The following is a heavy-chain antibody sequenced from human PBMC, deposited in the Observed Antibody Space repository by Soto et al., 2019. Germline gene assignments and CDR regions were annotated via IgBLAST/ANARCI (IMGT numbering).Heavy chain of an antibody. CDR1: GFTFSNHA. D-gene: IGHD3-3*01. V-gene: IGHV3-30-3*01. CDR3: ARGYYDFWSGSDY. Sequence: QVQLVESGGGVVQPGRSLRLSCAASGFTFSNHAMHWVRQAPGKGLEWVAVISYDGSNYSYADSVKGRFTISRDNSKNTLYLQMNSLTAEYTAVYYCARGYYDFWSGSDYWGQGTLVTVSS. J-gene: IGHJ4*02. CDR2: ISYDGSNY.